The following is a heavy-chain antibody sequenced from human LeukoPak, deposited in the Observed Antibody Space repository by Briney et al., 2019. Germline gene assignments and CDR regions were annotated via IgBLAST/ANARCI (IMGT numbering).Heavy chain of an antibody. D-gene: IGHD6-6*01. V-gene: IGHV1-18*01. J-gene: IGHJ5*02. CDR1: GYTFTTYG. Sequence: ASVKVSCKASGYTFTTYGINWVRQAPGQGLEWMGWISAYNGNTNYTQNLQGRVTLTTDTSASTAYMELRSLRSDDTAVYYCARDLIAARPGWFDPWGQGTLVIVSS. CDR2: ISAYNGNT. CDR3: ARDLIAARPGWFDP.